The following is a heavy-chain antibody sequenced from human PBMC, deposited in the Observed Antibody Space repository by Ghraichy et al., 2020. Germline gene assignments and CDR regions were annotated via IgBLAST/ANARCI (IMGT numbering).Heavy chain of an antibody. J-gene: IGHJ5*02. Sequence: SQTLSLTCTVSGGFIGHFYWAWIRQPPEKGLEWIGNVSFSGRTTYNPSLKSRVAISVDTSKNQFSLKLNSVTAADTAVYYCARTYGSGKNWLDPWVQGTLVTVSS. D-gene: IGHD3-10*01. V-gene: IGHV4-59*01. CDR1: GGFIGHFY. CDR3: ARTYGSGKNWLDP. CDR2: VSFSGRT.